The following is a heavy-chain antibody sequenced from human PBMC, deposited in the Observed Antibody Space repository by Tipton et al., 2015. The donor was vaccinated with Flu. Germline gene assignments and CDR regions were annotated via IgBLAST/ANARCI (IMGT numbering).Heavy chain of an antibody. D-gene: IGHD3/OR15-3a*01. CDR2: IFTSGST. CDR3: ARVALDTSGKEVLGWLDS. J-gene: IGHJ5*01. CDR1: GGSITYSY. Sequence: TLSLTCTISGGSITYSYWSWIRQPAGQGLDWIGRIFTSGSTIYNPSLRGRVTLSMDVSKRQFSLKLTSVTAADTAIYYCARVALDTSGKEVLGWLDSWGKGTLVTVSS. V-gene: IGHV4-4*07.